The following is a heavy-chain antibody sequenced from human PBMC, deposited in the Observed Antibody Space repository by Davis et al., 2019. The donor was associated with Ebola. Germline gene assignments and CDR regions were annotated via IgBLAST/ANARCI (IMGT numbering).Heavy chain of an antibody. CDR1: GFTFGDYA. V-gene: IGHV3-23*01. Sequence: GGSLRLSCRGSGFTFGDYAINWVRQAPGKGLEWVSAISGSGGSTYYADSVKGRFTISRDNSKKTLYLQMNSLRAEDTAVYYCAKSGLSFGVVKYHYGMDVWGKGTTVTVSS. J-gene: IGHJ6*04. D-gene: IGHD3-3*01. CDR3: AKSGLSFGVVKYHYGMDV. CDR2: ISGSGGST.